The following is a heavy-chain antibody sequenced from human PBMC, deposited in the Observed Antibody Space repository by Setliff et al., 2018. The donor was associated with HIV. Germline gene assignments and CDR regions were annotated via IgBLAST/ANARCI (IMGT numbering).Heavy chain of an antibody. CDR2: ISSSGSTI. Sequence: NPGGSLRLSCAASGFTFSDYYMSWIRQAPGKGLEWVSYISSSGSTIYYADSVKGRFTISRDNAKNSLYLQMNSLRAEDTAVYYCARPTMTGHELDAFDIWGQGTMVTVSS. V-gene: IGHV3-11*01. CDR3: ARPTMTGHELDAFDI. D-gene: IGHD3-22*01. CDR1: GFTFSDYY. J-gene: IGHJ3*02.